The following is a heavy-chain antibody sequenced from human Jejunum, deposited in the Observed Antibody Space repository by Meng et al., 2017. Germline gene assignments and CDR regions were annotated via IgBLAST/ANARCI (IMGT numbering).Heavy chain of an antibody. D-gene: IGHD2-2*01. CDR1: GFTFDDYA. CDR3: ARYLQLTWGQWYFDL. CDR2: ISWNSGTK. Sequence: SLKISCAASGFTFDDYAMHWVRQPPGKGLEWVSSISWNSGTKAYADSVKGRFTISRDNAKNSLFLQMNSLRAEDLSVYYCARYLQLTWGQWYFDLWGRGTLVTVSS. V-gene: IGHV3-9*03. J-gene: IGHJ2*01.